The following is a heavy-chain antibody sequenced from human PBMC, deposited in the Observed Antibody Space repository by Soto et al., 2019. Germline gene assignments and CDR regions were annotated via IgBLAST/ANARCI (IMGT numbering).Heavy chain of an antibody. V-gene: IGHV2-26*01. CDR3: ARRDGYNYYFNY. CDR2: IFSNDEK. CDR1: GFSLGNARMG. J-gene: IGHJ4*02. D-gene: IGHD5-12*01. Sequence: SGPTLVNPTETLTLTCTVSGFSLGNARMGVSWIRQPPGKALEWLAHIFSNDEKFFSTSLKSRLTISKDTSKSHVVLTMTNMDPVDTATYYRARRDGYNYYFNYWGQGTLVTVYS.